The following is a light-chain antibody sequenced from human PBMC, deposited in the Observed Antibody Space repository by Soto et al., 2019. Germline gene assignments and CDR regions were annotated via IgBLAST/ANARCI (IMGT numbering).Light chain of an antibody. Sequence: EIVLTQSPATQSLSPGERPTPSCRASQSLSGYLAWYQQKPGQAPRLLIYGASTRATGIPARFSGSGSGTEFTLTISSLQSEDFAVYFCLQYNNWVPTFGQGTKVDIK. J-gene: IGKJ1*01. V-gene: IGKV3-15*01. CDR1: QSLSGY. CDR2: GAS. CDR3: LQYNNWVPT.